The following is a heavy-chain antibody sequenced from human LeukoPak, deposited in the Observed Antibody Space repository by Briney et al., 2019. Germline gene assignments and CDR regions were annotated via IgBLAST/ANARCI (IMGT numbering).Heavy chain of an antibody. CDR1: GGSISSSSYY. J-gene: IGHJ4*02. V-gene: IGHV4-39*07. CDR3: ARTQYCSGGSCYPYYFDY. D-gene: IGHD2-15*01. CDR2: ISDSGDT. Sequence: PSETLSLTCIVSGGSISSSSYYWGWIRQPPGKGLEWIGTISDSGDTYYNPSLKSRVTISADKAKNQFSLRLSSVTAADTAVYFCARTQYCSGGSCYPYYFDYWGQGTLVTVSS.